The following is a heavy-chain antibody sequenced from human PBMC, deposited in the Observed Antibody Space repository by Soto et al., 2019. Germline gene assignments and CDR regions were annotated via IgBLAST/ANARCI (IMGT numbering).Heavy chain of an antibody. D-gene: IGHD6-19*01. V-gene: IGHV3-15*01. Sequence: PGGSLRLSCAASGFTFSNAWMSWVRQAPGKGLEWVGRIKSKTDGGTTDYAAPVKGRFTISRDDSKNTLYLQMNSLKTEDTAVYYCTTDVGEQWLVPQFDYWGQGTLVTVSS. CDR2: IKSKTDGGTT. J-gene: IGHJ4*02. CDR3: TTDVGEQWLVPQFDY. CDR1: GFTFSNAW.